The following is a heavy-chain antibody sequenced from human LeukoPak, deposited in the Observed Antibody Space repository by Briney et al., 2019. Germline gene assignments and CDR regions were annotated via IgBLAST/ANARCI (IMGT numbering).Heavy chain of an antibody. D-gene: IGHD1-26*01. Sequence: ASVKVSCKAFGYTFTSNYMHWVRQAPGQGPEWMGVISPSGGSTTYAQKFQGRVTLTRDMSTSTDYLELSSLRSEDTAVYYCARAVIVGATTSGYWGQGTLVTVSS. CDR2: ISPSGGST. V-gene: IGHV1-46*01. CDR1: GYTFTSNY. CDR3: ARAVIVGATTSGY. J-gene: IGHJ4*02.